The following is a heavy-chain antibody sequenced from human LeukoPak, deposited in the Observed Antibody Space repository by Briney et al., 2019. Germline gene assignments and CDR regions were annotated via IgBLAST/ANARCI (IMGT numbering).Heavy chain of an antibody. CDR3: ASSMIVKSAFDI. CDR2: INHSGST. V-gene: IGHV4-34*01. D-gene: IGHD3-22*01. CDR1: GGSFSGYY. J-gene: IGHJ3*02. Sequence: SETLSLTRAVYGGSFSGYYWSWIRQPPGKGLEWIGEINHSGSTNYNPSLKSRVTISVDTSKNQFSLKLSSVTAADTAVYYCASSMIVKSAFDIWGQGTMVTVSS.